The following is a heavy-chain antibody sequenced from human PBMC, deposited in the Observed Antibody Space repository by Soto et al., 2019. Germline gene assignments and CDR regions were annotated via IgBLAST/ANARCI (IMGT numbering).Heavy chain of an antibody. D-gene: IGHD3-3*01. CDR1: GGSITTYY. CDR2: IYRTGST. V-gene: IGHV4-59*01. J-gene: IGHJ3*02. CDR3: ARQIGDDPFDI. Sequence: QVHLQQSGPKVVKASETLSLTCTVSGGSITTYYWNWIRQSPGKGLEWIGYIYRTGSTHYNPSLNSRAAISLDSSRDRFSLQLKAVTAADTAVYFCARQIGDDPFDIWGRGTMVTVSS.